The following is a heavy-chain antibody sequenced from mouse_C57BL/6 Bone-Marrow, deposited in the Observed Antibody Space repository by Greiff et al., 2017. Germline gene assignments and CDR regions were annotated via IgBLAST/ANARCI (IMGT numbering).Heavy chain of an antibody. V-gene: IGHV5-9-1*02. J-gene: IGHJ4*01. CDR1: GFTFSSYA. Sequence: EVHLVESGEGLVKPGGSLKLSCAASGFTFSSYAMSWVRQTPEKRLEWVAYISSGGDYIYYADTVKGRFTISRDNARNTLYLQMSSLKSEDTAMYYCTRAGTGDYAMDYWGQGTSVTVSS. CDR3: TRAGTGDYAMDY. D-gene: IGHD3-3*01. CDR2: ISSGGDYI.